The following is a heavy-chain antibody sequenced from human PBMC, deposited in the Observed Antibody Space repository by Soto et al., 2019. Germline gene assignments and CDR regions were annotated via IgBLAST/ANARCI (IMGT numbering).Heavy chain of an antibody. CDR3: AKDAVAYNGEWDWFDL. Sequence: EVQLLESGGGLVQPGGSLRLSCVASGFTFKNFAVSWVRQAPGKGMEWVSAIGGSGSSANYADSVKGGFTVSRDDSKSTLYLQMSGLRVDDTALYYCAKDAVAYNGEWDWFDLWGQGTLVTVSS. D-gene: IGHD3-10*01. V-gene: IGHV3-23*01. CDR1: GFTFKNFA. CDR2: IGGSGSSA. J-gene: IGHJ5*02.